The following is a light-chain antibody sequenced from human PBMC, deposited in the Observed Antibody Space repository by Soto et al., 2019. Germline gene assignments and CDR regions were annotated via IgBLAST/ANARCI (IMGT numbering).Light chain of an antibody. Sequence: EKLLKNSPGTRALYPGERATLSCRASQTISSEYFAWYQQNPGQAPRLLIFGAATRAADIPDRFSGSGSGTDFTLTISRLENEDCAVYYCQQYGSSTWTFGQGTKVDIK. CDR1: QTISSEY. CDR2: GAA. J-gene: IGKJ1*01. CDR3: QQYGSSTWT. V-gene: IGKV3-20*01.